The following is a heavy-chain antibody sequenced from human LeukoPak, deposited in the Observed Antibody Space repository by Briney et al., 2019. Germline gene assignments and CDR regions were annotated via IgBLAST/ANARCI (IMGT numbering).Heavy chain of an antibody. J-gene: IGHJ4*02. Sequence: ASETLSLTCTVSGGSISSTIYYWGWIRQPPGKGLEWIGSIYHSGSTYYNPSLKSRVTISVDTSKNQFSLKLSSVTAADTAVYYCARGFPMVRELDYWGQGTLVTVSS. D-gene: IGHD3-10*01. V-gene: IGHV4-39*07. CDR2: IYHSGST. CDR1: GGSISSTIYY. CDR3: ARGFPMVRELDY.